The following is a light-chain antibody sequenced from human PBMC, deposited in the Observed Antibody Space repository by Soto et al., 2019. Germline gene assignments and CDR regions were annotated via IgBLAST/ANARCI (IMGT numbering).Light chain of an antibody. CDR2: AAS. J-gene: IGKJ4*01. CDR3: QQTYSTPLT. V-gene: IGKV1-39*01. Sequence: DVQMTQSPSSLSASVGDRVTIICRASQSISSYLNWYQQKPGKAPKLLIYAASSLQSGVPSRFSGSGSGTDFTLTISSLQPEDFATYYCQQTYSTPLTFGRGTKVEIK. CDR1: QSISSY.